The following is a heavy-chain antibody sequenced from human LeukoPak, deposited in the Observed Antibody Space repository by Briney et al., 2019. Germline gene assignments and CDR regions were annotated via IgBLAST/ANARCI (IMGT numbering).Heavy chain of an antibody. V-gene: IGHV3-33*01. CDR3: ARAKLDSSGYSFDY. J-gene: IGHJ4*02. CDR2: IWYDGSNK. D-gene: IGHD3-22*01. Sequence: GGSLRLSCAASGFHFSRYGMPWVRQAPGQGLEWVAVIWYDGSNKYYVDSVKGRFTISRDNSKNTLYLQMDSLRAEDTAVYYCARAKLDSSGYSFDYWGQGTLVTVSS. CDR1: GFHFSRYG.